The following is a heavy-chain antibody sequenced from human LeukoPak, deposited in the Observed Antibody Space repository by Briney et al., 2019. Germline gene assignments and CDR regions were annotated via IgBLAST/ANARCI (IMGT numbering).Heavy chain of an antibody. Sequence: GGSLRLSCTASKFTFGHYGMQWVRQAPGKGLEWVAVISSGGSIKVYADSVKGRFTLSRDNSINTVDLQMNSLRAEDTAVYYCVKEYHSRGFGAYFDYWGQGTLVTVSS. CDR1: KFTFGHYG. CDR2: ISSGGSIK. V-gene: IGHV3-30*18. CDR3: VKEYHSRGFGAYFDY. J-gene: IGHJ4*02. D-gene: IGHD3-3*01.